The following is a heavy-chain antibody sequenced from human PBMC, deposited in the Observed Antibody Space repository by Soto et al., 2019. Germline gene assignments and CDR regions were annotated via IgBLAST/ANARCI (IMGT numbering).Heavy chain of an antibody. Sequence: QLQLQESGPGLVKPSETLSLTCTVSGGSIRSSNYYWGWIRQPAGKGLEWIGSIYHSGSTHHNPSLKSRVTLSVDTSKNQFSLKVNSVTAADTAVYYCARHAMLYYYDSSGYPDYWGQGTLVTVSS. CDR3: ARHAMLYYYDSSGYPDY. CDR2: IYHSGST. D-gene: IGHD3-22*01. V-gene: IGHV4-39*01. J-gene: IGHJ4*02. CDR1: GGSIRSSNYY.